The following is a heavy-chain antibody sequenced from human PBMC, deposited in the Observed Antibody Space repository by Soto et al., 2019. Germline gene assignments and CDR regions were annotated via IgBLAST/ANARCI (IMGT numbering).Heavy chain of an antibody. D-gene: IGHD6-13*01. J-gene: IGHJ4*02. CDR3: ARAGGIAAAGTSY. V-gene: IGHV4-30-4*01. Sequence: SETLSLTCTVSGGSISSGDYYWSWIRQPPGKGLEWIGYIYYSGSTYYNPSLKSRVTISVDTSKNQFSLKLSSVTAADTAVYYCARAGGIAAAGTSYWGQGTLVTAPQ. CDR1: GGSISSGDYY. CDR2: IYYSGST.